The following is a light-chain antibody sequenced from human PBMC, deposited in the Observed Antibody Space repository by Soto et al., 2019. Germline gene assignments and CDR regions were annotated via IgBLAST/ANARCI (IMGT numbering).Light chain of an antibody. Sequence: DIQMTQSPSSLSASVGDRVTITCRASQGIIDNLAWYQQKPGKAPTLLIYAASTVASGVPSRFSGGGSGTDFTLTISSLQPEDVATYYCQKYNSAPQTFGPGTKVEIK. CDR2: AAS. V-gene: IGKV1-27*01. CDR3: QKYNSAPQT. J-gene: IGKJ1*01. CDR1: QGIIDN.